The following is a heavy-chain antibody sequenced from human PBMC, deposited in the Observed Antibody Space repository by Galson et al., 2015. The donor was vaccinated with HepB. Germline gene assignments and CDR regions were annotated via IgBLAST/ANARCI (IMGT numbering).Heavy chain of an antibody. CDR1: GGTFSSYA. CDR3: VRDRSDYERGGPSPLNWFDP. D-gene: IGHD4/OR15-4a*01. Sequence: SVKAARKASGGTFSSYAISWVRQAPGQGLEWMGGIIPIFRTANYAQNFQGRVTITADDSASTAYMELSSLRSVDPAVYYCVRDRSDYERGGPSPLNWFDPLGPGTLVTVSS. V-gene: IGHV1-69*13. J-gene: IGHJ5*02. CDR2: IIPIFRTA.